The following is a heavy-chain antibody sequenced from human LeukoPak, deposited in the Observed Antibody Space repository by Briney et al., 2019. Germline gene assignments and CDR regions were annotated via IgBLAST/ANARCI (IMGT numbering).Heavy chain of an antibody. CDR2: ISGTGGST. CDR1: RFTFSSYA. J-gene: IGHJ4*02. V-gene: IGHV3-23*01. Sequence: GGSLRLSCAASRFTFSSYAMSWVRQAPGKGLEWVSCISGTGGSTYYADSVKGRFTISRDNSKNTLYLQMNSLRADDTAVYYCAKSPGYGDYVGYHFDYWGQGTLVTVSS. D-gene: IGHD4-17*01. CDR3: AKSPGYGDYVGYHFDY.